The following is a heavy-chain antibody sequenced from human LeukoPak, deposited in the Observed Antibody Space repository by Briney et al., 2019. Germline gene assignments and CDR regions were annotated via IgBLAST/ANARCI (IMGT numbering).Heavy chain of an antibody. V-gene: IGHV4-4*09. J-gene: IGHJ4*02. CDR3: TRGFLQIDY. Sequence: SETLSLTCTVSGGSISNYFWTWIQQPPGKGLEWIGYIYTSGNTNYNPSLESRVTMSVDTSKNQFSLRLNSVTAADTAVYYCTRGFLQIDYWGQGTLVTVSS. CDR2: IYTSGNT. CDR1: GGSISNYF.